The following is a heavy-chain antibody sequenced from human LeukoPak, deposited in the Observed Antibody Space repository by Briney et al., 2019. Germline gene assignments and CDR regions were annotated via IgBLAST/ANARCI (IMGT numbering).Heavy chain of an antibody. Sequence: SETLSLTCTVSGGSISSYYWSWIRQPPGKGLEWIAYISDIGSINYNPSLKSRVTISLDTSKNQFSLKLSSVTAADTAVYHCARVGKWQYRRGYDAFDIWGQGTMVIVSP. J-gene: IGHJ3*02. D-gene: IGHD6-25*01. CDR3: ARVGKWQYRRGYDAFDI. V-gene: IGHV4-59*12. CDR1: GGSISSYY. CDR2: ISDIGSI.